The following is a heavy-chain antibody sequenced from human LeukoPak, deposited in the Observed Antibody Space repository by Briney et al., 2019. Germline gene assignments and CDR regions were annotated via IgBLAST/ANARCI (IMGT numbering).Heavy chain of an antibody. J-gene: IGHJ3*02. CDR3: ARGPYYDSSGYFIDI. CDR1: GGSFSGYY. V-gene: IGHV4-34*01. Sequence: SETLSLTCAVYGGSFSGYYWSWIRQPPGKGLEWIGEINHSGSTNYNPSLKSRVTISVDTSKNQFFLKLSSVTAADTAVYYCARGPYYDSSGYFIDIWGQGTMVTASS. D-gene: IGHD3-22*01. CDR2: INHSGST.